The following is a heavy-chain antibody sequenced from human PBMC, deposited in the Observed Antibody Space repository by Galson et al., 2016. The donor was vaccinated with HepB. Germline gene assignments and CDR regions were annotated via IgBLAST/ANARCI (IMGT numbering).Heavy chain of an antibody. CDR3: ASGGWYFDL. V-gene: IGHV1-8*01. J-gene: IGHJ2*01. CDR2: MNPNSGDT. CDR1: GYTFSSYD. Sequence: SVKVSCKASGYTFSSYDIYWVRQATGQGLEWMGWMNPNSGDTGYAQKFQGRVSTTRHTSRSTAYMGLSSLRSEDTAVYYCASGGWYFDLWGRGTLVTVYS.